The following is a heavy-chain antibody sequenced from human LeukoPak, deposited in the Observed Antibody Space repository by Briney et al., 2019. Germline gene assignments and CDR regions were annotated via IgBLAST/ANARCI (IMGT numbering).Heavy chain of an antibody. CDR3: AKDRSGSFPNWFDP. CDR2: INGGGGNT. V-gene: IGHV3-23*01. CDR1: GFTFSSYA. J-gene: IGHJ5*02. D-gene: IGHD3-10*01. Sequence: PGGSLRLSCAASGFTFSSYAMTWVRQAPGKGLEWVSSINGGGGNTYYANSVKGRFTISRDNSKNTLYLQVNSLRAEDTAVYYCAKDRSGSFPNWFDPWGQGTLVTVSS.